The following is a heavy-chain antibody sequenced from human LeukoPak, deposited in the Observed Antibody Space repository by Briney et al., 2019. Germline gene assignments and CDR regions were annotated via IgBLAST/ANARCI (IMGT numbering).Heavy chain of an antibody. D-gene: IGHD3-22*01. V-gene: IGHV3-23*01. Sequence: GGSLRLSCAASGFTFSSYAMSWVRQAPGEGLGWVSAIIDSGGSTYYSDSVKGRFTISRDNSKNTLYLQMNTLRGEDTAIYYCAKGSSGSRPYYFDYWGQGTLVTVSS. CDR2: IIDSGGST. J-gene: IGHJ4*02. CDR1: GFTFSSYA. CDR3: AKGSSGSRPYYFDY.